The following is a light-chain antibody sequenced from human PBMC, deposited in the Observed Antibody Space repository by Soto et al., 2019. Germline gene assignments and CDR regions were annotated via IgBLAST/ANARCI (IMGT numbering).Light chain of an antibody. J-gene: IGKJ1*01. CDR2: AAS. CDR1: QNINTY. Sequence: DIQMTQSPSSLSASVGDRVTLTCRASQNINTYVNWYQYKSGKAPRLLIYAASSLESGVPSRFSGSGSGTDFTLTISSLQPEDFATYYCQQSYTTPWTFGQGTKVDIK. CDR3: QQSYTTPWT. V-gene: IGKV1-39*01.